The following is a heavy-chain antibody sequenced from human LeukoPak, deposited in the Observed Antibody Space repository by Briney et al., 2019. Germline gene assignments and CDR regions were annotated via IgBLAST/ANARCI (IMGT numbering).Heavy chain of an antibody. V-gene: IGHV3-64*01. J-gene: IGHJ3*02. CDR3: ARSAYSSGWYWRAFDI. CDR2: ISSNGGST. CDR1: GFTFSSYA. Sequence: GGSLRLSCAASGFTFSSYAMHWVRQAPGKGLESVSAISSNGGSTYYANSVKGRFTISRDNSKNTLYLQMGSLRAEDMAVYYCARSAYSSGWYWRAFDIWGQGTVVTVSS. D-gene: IGHD6-19*01.